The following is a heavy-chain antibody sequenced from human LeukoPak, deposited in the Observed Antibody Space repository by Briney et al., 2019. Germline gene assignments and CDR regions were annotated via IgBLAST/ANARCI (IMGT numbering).Heavy chain of an antibody. Sequence: GGSLRLSCAASGNYRMHWVRQVPEKGLVWVSHINSDGSWTSYADSVKGRFTISKDNAKNTVYLQMNSLRAEDTAVYYCVSFYETYWGRGTLVTVSS. CDR1: GNYR. CDR2: INSDGSWT. D-gene: IGHD2/OR15-2a*01. J-gene: IGHJ4*02. CDR3: VSFYETY. V-gene: IGHV3-74*01.